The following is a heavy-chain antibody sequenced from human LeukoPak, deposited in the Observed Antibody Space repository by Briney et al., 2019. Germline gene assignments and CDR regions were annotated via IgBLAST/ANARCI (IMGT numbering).Heavy chain of an antibody. CDR2: IYYSGST. D-gene: IGHD5-24*01. CDR3: ARLGEMATTYFDY. CDR1: GGSISSSSYY. Sequence: SETLSLTCTVSGGSISSSSYYWGWIRQPPGKGLEWIGSIYYSGSTYYNPSLKSQVTISVDTSKNQFSLKLSSVTAADTAVYYCARLGEMATTYFDYWGQGTLVTVSS. V-gene: IGHV4-39*01. J-gene: IGHJ4*02.